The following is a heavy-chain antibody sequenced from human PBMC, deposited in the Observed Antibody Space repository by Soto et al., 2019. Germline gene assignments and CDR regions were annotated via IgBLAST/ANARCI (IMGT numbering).Heavy chain of an antibody. CDR3: VRGGVPYTDGRGRIN. CDR1: GGSFSGYY. J-gene: IGHJ4*02. D-gene: IGHD3-10*01. V-gene: IGHV4-34*01. Sequence: PSETLSLTCAVYGGSFSGYYRSWIRQPPGKGLEWIGEINHSGSANYNPSLESRVTISVDTSKNQFSLKLSDVTAADTAVYYCVRGGVPYTDGRGRINWAQGTPVTVSS. CDR2: INHSGSA.